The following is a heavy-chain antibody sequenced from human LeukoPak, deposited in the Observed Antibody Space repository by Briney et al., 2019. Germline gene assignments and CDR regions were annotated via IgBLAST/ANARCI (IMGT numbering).Heavy chain of an antibody. V-gene: IGHV1-2*02. J-gene: IGHJ4*02. CDR3: AKDYYGSGSYVDY. CDR2: INPDSGGT. Sequence: ASVKVSFKASGYTFTSYGISWVRQAPGQGLEWMGWINPDSGGTTYRQKFQGRVTMTRDTSINTAYMELSRLTYDDTAVYYCAKDYYGSGSYVDYWGQGTLVTASS. D-gene: IGHD3-10*01. CDR1: GYTFTSYG.